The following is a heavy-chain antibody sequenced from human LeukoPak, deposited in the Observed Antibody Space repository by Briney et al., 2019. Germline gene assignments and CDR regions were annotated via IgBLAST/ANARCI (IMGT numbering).Heavy chain of an antibody. Sequence: GGSLRLSCAASGFTFSSYSMNWVRQAPGKGLEWVSSISSSSSSYTYYADSVKGRFTISRDNAKNSLYLQMNSLRAEDTAVYYCARDASVYCSGTGCFYFDYWGLGTLVTVSS. D-gene: IGHD2-2*01. CDR3: ARDASVYCSGTGCFYFDY. CDR1: GFTFSSYS. CDR2: ISSSSSSYT. V-gene: IGHV3-21*01. J-gene: IGHJ4*02.